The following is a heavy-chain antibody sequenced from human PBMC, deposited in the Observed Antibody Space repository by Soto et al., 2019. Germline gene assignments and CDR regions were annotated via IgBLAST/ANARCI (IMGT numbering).Heavy chain of an antibody. J-gene: IGHJ4*02. CDR3: ATDRPYCSGGSCYDRPLDY. CDR2: INPNSGGT. D-gene: IGHD2-15*01. CDR1: GYTFTGYY. Sequence: GASVKVSCKASGYTFTGYYMHWVRQAPGQGLEWMGWINPNSGGTNYAQKFQGWVTMTRDTSISTAYMELSRLRSDDTAVYYCATDRPYCSGGSCYDRPLDYWGQGTLVTVSS. V-gene: IGHV1-2*04.